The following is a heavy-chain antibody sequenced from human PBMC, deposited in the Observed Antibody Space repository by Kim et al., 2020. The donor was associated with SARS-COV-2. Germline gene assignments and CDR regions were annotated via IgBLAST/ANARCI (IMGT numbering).Heavy chain of an antibody. D-gene: IGHD3-10*01. CDR2: IKSKTDGGTT. Sequence: LSLTCAASGFTFSNAWMSWVRQAPGKGLEWVGRIKSKTDGGTTDYAAPVKGRFTISRDDSKNTLYLQMNSLKTEDTAVYYCTTGWFYGSGSYYRMDVWGQGTTLTVSS. CDR3: TTGWFYGSGSYYRMDV. J-gene: IGHJ6*02. CDR1: GFTFSNAW. V-gene: IGHV3-15*01.